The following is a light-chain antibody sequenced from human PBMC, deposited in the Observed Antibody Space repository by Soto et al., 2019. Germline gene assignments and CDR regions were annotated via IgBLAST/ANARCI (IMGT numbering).Light chain of an antibody. V-gene: IGKV3-11*01. CDR1: QSVSSY. CDR2: DAS. CDR3: QQRSNWPHT. J-gene: IGKJ2*01. Sequence: EIVSTQSPATLSLSPGERATLSCRASQSVSSYLAWYQQKPGQAPRLLIYDASKRATGIPARFSGSGSGTAFTLTISSLEPEDSAVYYCQQRSNWPHTFGQGTKLEIK.